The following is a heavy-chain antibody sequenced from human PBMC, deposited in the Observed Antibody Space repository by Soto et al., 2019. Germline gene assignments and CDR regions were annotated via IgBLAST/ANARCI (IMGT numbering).Heavy chain of an antibody. V-gene: IGHV4-59*01. J-gene: IGHJ6*02. CDR2: IYYSGST. D-gene: IGHD3-9*01. CDR3: ARVLTGWIDYYYYGMDV. Sequence: SETLSLTCTVSGGSISSYYWSWVRQPPGKGLEWIGYIYYSGSTNYNPSLKSRVTITVDTSKNQFSLKLSSVTAADTAVYYCARVLTGWIDYYYYGMDVWGQGTTVTVSS. CDR1: GGSISSYY.